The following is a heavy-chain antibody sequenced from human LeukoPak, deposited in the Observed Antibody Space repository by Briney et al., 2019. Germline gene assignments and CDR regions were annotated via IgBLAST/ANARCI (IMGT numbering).Heavy chain of an antibody. D-gene: IGHD3-22*01. Sequence: ASVKVSCKASGYTFTSYYMHWVRQAPGQGLEWMGIINPSGGSTSYAQKFQGRVTMTRDTSTNTVYMELSSLRSEDTAVYYCARAKPYDNNGYSPELRYWGQGTLVTVSS. V-gene: IGHV1-46*01. J-gene: IGHJ4*02. CDR1: GYTFTSYY. CDR3: ARAKPYDNNGYSPELRY. CDR2: INPSGGST.